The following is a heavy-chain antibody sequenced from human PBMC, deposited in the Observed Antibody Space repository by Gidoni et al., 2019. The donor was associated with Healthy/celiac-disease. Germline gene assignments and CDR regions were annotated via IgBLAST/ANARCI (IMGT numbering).Heavy chain of an antibody. CDR3: AKNLPYGDYAFGAFDI. D-gene: IGHD4-17*01. CDR1: GFPFDDYA. Sequence: EVQLVESGGGLVQPGRSLRLSCAASGFPFDDYAMHWVRQAPGKGLEWVSGISWNSGSIGYADSVKGRFTISRDNAKNSLYLQMNSLRAEDTALYYCAKNLPYGDYAFGAFDIWGQGTMVTVSS. V-gene: IGHV3-9*01. CDR2: ISWNSGSI. J-gene: IGHJ3*02.